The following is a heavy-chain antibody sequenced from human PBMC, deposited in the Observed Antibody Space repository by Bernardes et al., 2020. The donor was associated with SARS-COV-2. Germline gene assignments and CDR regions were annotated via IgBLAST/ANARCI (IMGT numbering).Heavy chain of an antibody. V-gene: IGHV1-2*02. CDR3: ASVTWSQRDDFDI. CDR1: GYSFIDYY. Sequence: ASMKVSCKASGYSFIDYYLHWVRQAPGQGLEWMGWINPKSGDTNYAQKFQGRVTMTRDTAITTAYMELSRLTSGDTAIYYCASVTWSQRDDFDIWGQGTMVTVSS. J-gene: IGHJ3*02. CDR2: INPKSGDT. D-gene: IGHD1-26*01.